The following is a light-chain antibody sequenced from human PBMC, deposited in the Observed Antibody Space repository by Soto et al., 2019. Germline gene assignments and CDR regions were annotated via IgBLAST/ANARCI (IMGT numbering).Light chain of an antibody. Sequence: EIVMTQSPATVSVSPGERATLSCRASQNVNSNLAWYQQKPGQPPRLLIYGAYTRATGVPARFSGSGSGTEFTLTINSLQSEDFAVYYCHQRSNWPPTFGPGTKVDIK. CDR3: HQRSNWPPT. CDR2: GAY. V-gene: IGKV3-15*01. J-gene: IGKJ3*01. CDR1: QNVNSN.